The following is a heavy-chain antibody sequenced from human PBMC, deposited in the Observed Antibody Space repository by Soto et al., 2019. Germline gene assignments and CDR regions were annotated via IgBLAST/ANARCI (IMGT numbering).Heavy chain of an antibody. V-gene: IGHV1-69*13. CDR2: IIPIFGTA. J-gene: IGHJ4*02. Sequence: GASVKVSCKASGGTFSSYAISWVRQSPGQGLEWMGGIIPIFGTANSAQKFQGRVTITADESTSTAYMELSSLRSEDTAVYYCAIDCSSTSCYTSRPLRWGQGTLMTVYS. D-gene: IGHD2-2*02. CDR1: GGTFSSYA. CDR3: AIDCSSTSCYTSRPLR.